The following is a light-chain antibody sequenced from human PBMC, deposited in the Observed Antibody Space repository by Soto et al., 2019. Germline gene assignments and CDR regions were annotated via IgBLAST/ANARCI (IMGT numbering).Light chain of an antibody. CDR3: QSYDTSLSGWGV. CDR2: GNS. CDR1: SSNIGAGYD. V-gene: IGLV1-40*01. J-gene: IGLJ2*01. Sequence: QLVLTQPPSVSGAPGQRVTISCTGSSSNIGAGYDVHWYQQLPGTAPKLLIYGNSNRPSGVPDRFSGSKSDTSASLAITGLQAEDEADYYCQSYDTSLSGWGVFGGGTKLTVL.